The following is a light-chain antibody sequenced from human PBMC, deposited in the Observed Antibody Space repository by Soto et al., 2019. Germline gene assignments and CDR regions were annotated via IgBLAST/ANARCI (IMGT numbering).Light chain of an antibody. Sequence: EIVMTQSPATLSVSPGERATLSCRASQSVSSNLAWYQQKPGQAPRLLIYGASTRATGIPARFSGSGSGTEFTLTTSSLQPEDFAVYYCQQYNNWPYTFGPGTKLEIK. CDR3: QQYNNWPYT. CDR2: GAS. CDR1: QSVSSN. V-gene: IGKV3D-15*01. J-gene: IGKJ2*01.